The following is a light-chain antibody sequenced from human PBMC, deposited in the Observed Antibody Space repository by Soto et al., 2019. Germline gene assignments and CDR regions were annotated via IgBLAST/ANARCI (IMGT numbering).Light chain of an antibody. CDR3: QQGYSTPFT. Sequence: IQMTQSPSSLSASVGDRVSITCRASQTINSDLIWFQQKQGDVPKLLIYTASNLQGGVPSRFSGSQSGTDFTLTISSLQPEDSATYYCQQGYSTPFTFGQGTRLEIK. J-gene: IGKJ5*01. CDR1: QTINSD. V-gene: IGKV1-39*01. CDR2: TAS.